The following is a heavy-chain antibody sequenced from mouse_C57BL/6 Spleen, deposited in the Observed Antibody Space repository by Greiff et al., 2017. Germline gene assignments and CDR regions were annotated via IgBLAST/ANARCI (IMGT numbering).Heavy chain of an antibody. CDR2: IHPNSGST. V-gene: IGHV1-64*01. Sequence: QVQLKQPGAELVKPGASVKLSCKASGYTFTSYWMHWVKQRPGQGLEWIGMIHPNSGSTNYNEKFKSKATLTVDKSSSTAYMQLSSLTSEDSAVYDCARGGFTTVVATGDYWGQGTTLTVSS. J-gene: IGHJ2*01. CDR1: GYTFTSYW. D-gene: IGHD1-1*01. CDR3: ARGGFTTVVATGDY.